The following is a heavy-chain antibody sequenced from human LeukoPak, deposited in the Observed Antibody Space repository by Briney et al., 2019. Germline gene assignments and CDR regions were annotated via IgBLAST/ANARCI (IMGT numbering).Heavy chain of an antibody. CDR1: GFDFRNFD. J-gene: IGHJ4*02. D-gene: IGHD1-1*01. V-gene: IGHV3-23*01. CDR2: IPSGDVST. CDR3: VKVAWIDY. Sequence: GGPLRLSCEASGFDFRNFDMSWVRQAPEKGGWWGSVIPSGDVSTHSAHSVQGRFIASRAKSTNTLYLQMNRLGAAASAVYHCVKVAWIDYFGQGTLVTVSS.